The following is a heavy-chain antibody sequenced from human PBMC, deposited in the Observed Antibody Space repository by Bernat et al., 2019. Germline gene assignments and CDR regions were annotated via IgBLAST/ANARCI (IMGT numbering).Heavy chain of an antibody. J-gene: IGHJ6*02. CDR3: ARDYISSVTTSDYYYGMDV. D-gene: IGHD4-17*01. V-gene: IGHV1-2*04. CDR2: INPNSGGT. Sequence: QVQLVQSGAEVKKPGASVKVSCKASGYTFTGYYMHWVRQAPGQGLEWMGWINPNSGGTNYAQKCQGWVTMTRDTSISTAYMELSRLRSDDTAVYYCARDYISSVTTSDYYYGMDVWGQGTLVTVSS. CDR1: GYTFTGYY.